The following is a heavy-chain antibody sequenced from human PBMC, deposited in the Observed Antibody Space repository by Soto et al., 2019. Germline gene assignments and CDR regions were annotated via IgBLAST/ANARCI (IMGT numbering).Heavy chain of an antibody. Sequence: QVQVVESGGGVVQTGRSLRLSCAASGFTFRTYAMHWVRQAPGKGLEWVAVISHDGSNTDSGDSVKGRFTISRDNSKSTLSLQMNSLRPEDTGVYYCAKDAGSTEYFFASWGQGTLVSVSS. J-gene: IGHJ4*02. CDR2: ISHDGSNT. V-gene: IGHV3-30*18. CDR1: GFTFRTYA. CDR3: AKDAGSTEYFFAS.